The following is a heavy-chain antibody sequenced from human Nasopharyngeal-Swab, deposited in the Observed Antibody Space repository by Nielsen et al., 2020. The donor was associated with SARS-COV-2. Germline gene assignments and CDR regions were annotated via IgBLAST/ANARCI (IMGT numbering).Heavy chain of an antibody. V-gene: IGHV3-64*01. CDR3: ATSGGVVTDIRSFDY. CDR1: GFTFSSYA. D-gene: IGHD2-21*02. J-gene: IGHJ4*02. CDR2: ISSNGGST. Sequence: GESLKISCAASGFTFSSYAMHWVRQAPGKGLEYVSAISSNGGSTYDANSVKGRFTISRDNSKNTLYLQMGSLRAEDTAVYYCATSGGVVTDIRSFDYWGQGTLVTVSS.